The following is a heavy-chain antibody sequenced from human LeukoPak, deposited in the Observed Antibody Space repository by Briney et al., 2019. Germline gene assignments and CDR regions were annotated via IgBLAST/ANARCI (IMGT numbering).Heavy chain of an antibody. CDR3: ARVPMFYYYYYMDV. J-gene: IGHJ6*03. CDR2: INHSGST. V-gene: IGHV4-34*01. CDR1: GGSFSGYY. Sequence: PSETLSLTCAVYGGSFSGYYWSWVREPPGKGLEWIGEINHSGSTNYNPSRKSRVTISVDTSKNQFSLKLSSVTAADTAVYYCARVPMFYYYYYMDVWGKGTTVTVSS. D-gene: IGHD3-10*02.